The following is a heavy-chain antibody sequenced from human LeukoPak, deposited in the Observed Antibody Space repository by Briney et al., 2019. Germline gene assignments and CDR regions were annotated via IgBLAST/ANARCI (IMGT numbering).Heavy chain of an antibody. V-gene: IGHV4-59*01. J-gene: IGHJ5*02. CDR1: GGSISSYY. CDR3: ARDGYSSSWYNWFDP. Sequence: SETLSLTCTVSGGSISSYYWSWLRQPPGKGLEWIGYIYYSGSTNYNPSLKSRVTISVDTSKNQFSLKLSSVTAADTAVYYCARDGYSSSWYNWFDPWGQGTLVTVSS. CDR2: IYYSGST. D-gene: IGHD6-13*01.